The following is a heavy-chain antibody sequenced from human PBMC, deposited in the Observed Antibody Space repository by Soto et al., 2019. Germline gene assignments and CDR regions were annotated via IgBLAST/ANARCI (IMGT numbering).Heavy chain of an antibody. Sequence: SETLSLTCTVSGDSVSSGSKCWSWLRQPPGKALEWIAYLCYSGNTNYNPSLKSRVTISRDTSRNQFSLRMTSVTVDDTAVYFCAGTGGGSGWSGGQGTLVTVSS. CDR2: LCYSGNT. V-gene: IGHV4-61*01. D-gene: IGHD6-19*01. CDR3: AGTGGGSGWS. J-gene: IGHJ4*02. CDR1: GDSVSSGSKC.